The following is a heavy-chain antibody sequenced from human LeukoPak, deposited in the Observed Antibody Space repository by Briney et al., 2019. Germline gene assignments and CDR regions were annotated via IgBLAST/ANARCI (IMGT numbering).Heavy chain of an antibody. D-gene: IGHD2-2*01. Sequence: SVKVSCKASGGTFSSYTISWVRQAPGQRLEWMGRIIPILGIANYAQKFQGRVTITADKSTSTAYMELSSLRSKDTAVYYCAIVEAGCSSTSCYDYWGQGTLVTVSS. CDR2: IIPILGIA. V-gene: IGHV1-69*02. J-gene: IGHJ4*02. CDR1: GGTFSSYT. CDR3: AIVEAGCSSTSCYDY.